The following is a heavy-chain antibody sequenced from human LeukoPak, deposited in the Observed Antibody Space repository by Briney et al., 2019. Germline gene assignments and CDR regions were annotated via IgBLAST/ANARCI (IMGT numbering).Heavy chain of an antibody. CDR1: RFIFSSYW. J-gene: IGHJ4*02. D-gene: IGHD2-21*02. CDR3: ARVAYCGDDCYNYFDY. CDR2: IKHDGSGK. V-gene: IGHV3-7*01. Sequence: GGSLRLSCAASRFIFSSYWMSWVRQAPGKGLEGVAHIKHDGSGKYYVDSVKGRFSISRDNAKTSLYLQMDSLRTEDTAVYYCARVAYCGDDCYNYFDYWGQGTLVTVSS.